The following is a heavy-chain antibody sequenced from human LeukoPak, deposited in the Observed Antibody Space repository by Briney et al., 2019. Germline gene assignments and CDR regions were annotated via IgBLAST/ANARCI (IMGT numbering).Heavy chain of an antibody. V-gene: IGHV4-39*07. CDR2: INHSGST. D-gene: IGHD4/OR15-4a*01. Sequence: SETLSLTCTVSGGSISSSSYYWGWIRQPPGKGLEWIGEINHSGSTNYNPSLKSRVTISVDTSKNQFSLKLSSVTAADTAVYYCARAPDYGANDYWGQGTLVTVSS. CDR1: GGSISSSSYY. CDR3: ARAPDYGANDY. J-gene: IGHJ4*02.